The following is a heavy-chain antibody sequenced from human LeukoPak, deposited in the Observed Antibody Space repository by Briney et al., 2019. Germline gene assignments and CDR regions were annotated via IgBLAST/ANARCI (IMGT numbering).Heavy chain of an antibody. CDR3: AKGPYFDL. CDR1: GGSITTYY. V-gene: IGHV4-59*01. J-gene: IGHJ2*01. Sequence: SETLSLTCTVSGGSITTYYWSWIRQSPGKGLEWIGYIYYSGSTYYNPSLKSRATISVDTSKNQFSLRLSSVTAADTAVYYCAKGPYFDLWGRGTLVTVSS. CDR2: IYYSGST.